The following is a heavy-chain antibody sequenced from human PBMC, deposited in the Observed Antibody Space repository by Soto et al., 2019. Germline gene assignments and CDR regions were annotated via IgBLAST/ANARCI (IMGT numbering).Heavy chain of an antibody. CDR1: GGSISSSSYY. Sequence: SETLSLTYTVSGGSISSSSYYWGWIRQPPGKGLEWIGSIYYSGSTYYNPSLKSRVTISVDTSKNQFSLKLSSVTAADTAVYYCARHRAAMIVVVTPTYFDYWGQGTLVTVSS. V-gene: IGHV4-39*01. CDR2: IYYSGST. J-gene: IGHJ4*02. D-gene: IGHD3-22*01. CDR3: ARHRAAMIVVVTPTYFDY.